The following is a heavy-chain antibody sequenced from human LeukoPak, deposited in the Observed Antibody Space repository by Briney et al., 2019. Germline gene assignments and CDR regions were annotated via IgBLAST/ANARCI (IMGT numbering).Heavy chain of an antibody. D-gene: IGHD2-2*01. CDR3: AREGAYQLLGYWYFDL. V-gene: IGHV3-30-3*01. CDR2: ISYDGSNK. CDR1: GFTFSSYA. J-gene: IGHJ2*01. Sequence: GGSLRLSCAASGFTFSSYAMHWVRQAPGKGLEWVAVISYDGSNKYYADSVKGRFTISRDNSKNTLYLQMNSLRVEDTAVYYCAREGAYQLLGYWYFDLWGRGTLVPVSS.